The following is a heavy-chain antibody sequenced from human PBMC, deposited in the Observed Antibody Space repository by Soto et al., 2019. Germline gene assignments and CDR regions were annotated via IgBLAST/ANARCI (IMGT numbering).Heavy chain of an antibody. CDR2: IIPIFGTA. J-gene: IGHJ6*02. D-gene: IGHD2-2*01. CDR1: GGTFSSYA. V-gene: IGHV1-69*13. CDR3: ARESQAYQLIPNFYYYYGMDV. Sequence: SVKVSCKASGGTFSSYAISWVRQAPGQGLEWMGGIIPIFGTANYAQKFQGRVTITADESTSTAYMELRGLRSDDTAVYYCARESQAYQLIPNFYYYYGMDVWGQGTTVTVSS.